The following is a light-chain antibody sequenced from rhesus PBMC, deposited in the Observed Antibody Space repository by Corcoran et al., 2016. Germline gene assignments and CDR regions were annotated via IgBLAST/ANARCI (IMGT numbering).Light chain of an antibody. Sequence: DIQMTQSPSSLSASVGDRVTITCRASKGVSTQLAWYQQKPGKAPKLLIYKASTLQRGVPSRYSGSGSGTDFTLTSISMQPEDFATYYCQQHNSGPRSFVQGTKVEIK. J-gene: IGKJ1*01. CDR2: KAS. CDR3: QQHNSGPRS. CDR1: KGVSTQ. V-gene: IGKV1-25*01.